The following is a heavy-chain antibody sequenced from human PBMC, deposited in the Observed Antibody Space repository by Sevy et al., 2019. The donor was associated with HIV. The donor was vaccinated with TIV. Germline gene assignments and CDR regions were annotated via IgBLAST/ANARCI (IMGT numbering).Heavy chain of an antibody. Sequence: SETLSLTCTVSGGSISSGSYYWSWIRQPAGKGLEWIGRIYTSGSTNYNPSIKSRVTISVDTSKNQFSLKLSSVTAADTAVYYCASVGTLYCSGGSCYDETLYYYYYMDVWGKGTTVTVSS. D-gene: IGHD2-15*01. CDR1: GGSISSGSYY. CDR2: IYTSGST. CDR3: ASVGTLYCSGGSCYDETLYYYYYMDV. J-gene: IGHJ6*03. V-gene: IGHV4-61*02.